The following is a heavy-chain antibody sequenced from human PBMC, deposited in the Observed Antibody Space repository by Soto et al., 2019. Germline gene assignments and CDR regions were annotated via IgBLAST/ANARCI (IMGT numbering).Heavy chain of an antibody. CDR1: GDSVSRSTW. J-gene: IGHJ6*02. V-gene: IGHV4-4*02. Sequence: VQLEESGPGLVKPSGTLSLTCTVSGDSVSRSTWWSWVRQTPGMGLEWIGEIYQSGITHYSPSLKSRISISMDKSNNQFSLSVRSVTAADTAVYYCASDGHYDSSGIMDVWGQGTTVTVS. CDR2: IYQSGIT. D-gene: IGHD3-22*01. CDR3: ASDGHYDSSGIMDV.